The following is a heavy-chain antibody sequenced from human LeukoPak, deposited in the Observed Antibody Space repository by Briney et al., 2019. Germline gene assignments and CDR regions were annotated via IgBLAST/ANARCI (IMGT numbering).Heavy chain of an antibody. V-gene: IGHV3-66*02. D-gene: IGHD6-19*01. CDR2: IYSGGST. Sequence: GGSLRLSCAASGFTVSSNYMSWVRQAPGKGLKWVSVIYSGGSTYYADSVKGRFTISRDNSKNTLYLQMNSLRAEDTAVYYCARSLAVAGEDYWGQGTLVTVSS. J-gene: IGHJ4*02. CDR3: ARSLAVAGEDY. CDR1: GFTVSSNY.